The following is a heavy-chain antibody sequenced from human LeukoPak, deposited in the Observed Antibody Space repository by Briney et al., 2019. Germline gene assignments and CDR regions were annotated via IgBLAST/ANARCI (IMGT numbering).Heavy chain of an antibody. J-gene: IGHJ4*02. CDR3: AKSSSVGAHYDY. CDR1: GFTFSSYW. CDR2: ISGSGGST. V-gene: IGHV3-23*01. D-gene: IGHD1-26*01. Sequence: PGGSLRLSCAASGFTFSSYWMSWVRQAPGKGLEWVSAISGSGGSTYYADSVKGRFTISRDDSKNTLYLQMNSLRAEDTAVYYCAKSSSVGAHYDYWGQGTLVTVSS.